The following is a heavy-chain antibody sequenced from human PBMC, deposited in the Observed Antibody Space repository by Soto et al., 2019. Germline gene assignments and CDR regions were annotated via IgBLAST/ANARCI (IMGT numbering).Heavy chain of an antibody. D-gene: IGHD2-15*01. J-gene: IGHJ4*02. V-gene: IGHV4-34*01. Sequence: QVQLQQWGAGLLKPSETLSLTCAVDGGSFSGYYWSWIRQPPGKGLEWIGEINHSGSTNYNPSLKSRVTIAVDTSKNQVPLKLRSVTAADTAVYYCGSGGYCSGGSCYPGVDYWGQGTLVTVSS. CDR1: GGSFSGYY. CDR3: GSGGYCSGGSCYPGVDY. CDR2: INHSGST.